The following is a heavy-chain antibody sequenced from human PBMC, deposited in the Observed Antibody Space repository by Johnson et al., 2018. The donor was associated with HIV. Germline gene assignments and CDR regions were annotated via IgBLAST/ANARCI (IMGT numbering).Heavy chain of an antibody. V-gene: IGHV3-72*01. Sequence: VQLVESGGGLVQPGGSLRLSCVDSGFIFSDHYMDWVRQAPGKGLEWVGRTRNKANSYTTDYAASVKGRFTISRDDSKNSLYLQMNSLKTEDTAVYYCTRVSLPPSYAFDFWGQGTMVTVSS. J-gene: IGHJ3*01. CDR2: TRNKANSYTT. CDR3: TRVSLPPSYAFDF. CDR1: GFIFSDHY.